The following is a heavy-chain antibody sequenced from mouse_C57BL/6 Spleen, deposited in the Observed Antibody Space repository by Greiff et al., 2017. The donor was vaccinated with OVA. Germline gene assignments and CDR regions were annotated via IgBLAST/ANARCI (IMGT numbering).Heavy chain of an antibody. D-gene: IGHD2-3*01. CDR3: ARHGDGYPWFAY. J-gene: IGHJ3*01. CDR1: GFTFSSYG. Sequence: EVQVVESGGDLVKPGGSLKLSCAASGFTFSSYGMSWVRQTPDKRLEWVATISSGGSYTYYPDSVKGRFTISRDNAKNTLYLQMSSLKSEDTAMYYCARHGDGYPWFAYWGQGTLVTVSA. V-gene: IGHV5-6*01. CDR2: ISSGGSYT.